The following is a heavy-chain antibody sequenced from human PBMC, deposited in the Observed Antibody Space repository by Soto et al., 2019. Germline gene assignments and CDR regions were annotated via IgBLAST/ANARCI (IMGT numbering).Heavy chain of an antibody. V-gene: IGHV4-4*02. CDR3: ARDLWGYCGTDCYPLDV. CDR1: GGSISSPNW. D-gene: IGHD2-21*02. Sequence: SETLSLTCAVSGGSISSPNWWSWVRQPPGKGLEWIGDIFHRGSTNYNPSLKSRVTISVDKSKNQFSLKLNAVTAADTAVYYCARDLWGYCGTDCYPLDVWGQGTTVTVSS. J-gene: IGHJ6*02. CDR2: IFHRGST.